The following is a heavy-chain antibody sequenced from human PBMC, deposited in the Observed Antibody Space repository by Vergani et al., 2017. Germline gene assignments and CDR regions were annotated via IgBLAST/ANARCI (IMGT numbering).Heavy chain of an antibody. CDR1: GFTFSSYA. CDR2: LYSGDET. V-gene: IGHV3-66*02. Sequence: EVQLLESGGGLVQPGGSLRLSCAASGFTFSSYAMSWVRQAPGKGLEWVSHLYSGDETYYADSVKSRVTISRDTSKNTLHLQINNLRVEDTAVYYCARGNYYGSGTYVDPWGQGTLVTVSS. J-gene: IGHJ5*02. D-gene: IGHD3-10*01. CDR3: ARGNYYGSGTYVDP.